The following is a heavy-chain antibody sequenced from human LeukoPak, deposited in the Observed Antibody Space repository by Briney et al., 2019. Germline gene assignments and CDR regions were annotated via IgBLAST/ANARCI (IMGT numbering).Heavy chain of an antibody. V-gene: IGHV3-23*01. J-gene: IGHJ4*02. Sequence: GGSLRLSCAASGFTFSSYWMSWVRQAPGKGLEWVSAITASGGNTYYADSVKGRFTISRDNSKNTLYLQVNRLRAEDTAVYYCAKGNGYSYGRYYFDYWGQGTLVTVSS. D-gene: IGHD5-18*01. CDR3: AKGNGYSYGRYYFDY. CDR1: GFTFSSYW. CDR2: ITASGGNT.